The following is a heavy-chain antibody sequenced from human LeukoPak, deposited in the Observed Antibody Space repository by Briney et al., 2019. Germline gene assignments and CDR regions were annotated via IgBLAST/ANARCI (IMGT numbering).Heavy chain of an antibody. J-gene: IGHJ6*02. CDR1: GYIFSRYN. CDR2: FNPRGGST. Sequence: ASVKVSCKPSGYIFSRYNIHWVRQAPGQGLEWMGTFNPRGGSTSYAQKFQGRVTLTGDTSTSTVYMEVSSLRSEDTAVYYCARDRRVYDFPYYYGMDVWGQGTTVTASS. CDR3: ARDRRVYDFPYYYGMDV. D-gene: IGHD5/OR15-5a*01. V-gene: IGHV1-46*01.